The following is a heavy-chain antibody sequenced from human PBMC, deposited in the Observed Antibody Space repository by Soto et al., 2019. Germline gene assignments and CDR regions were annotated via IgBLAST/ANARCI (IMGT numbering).Heavy chain of an antibody. Sequence: PSETLSLTCTVSGGSISSYYWSWIRQPPGKGLEWIGYIYYSGSTNYNPSLKSRVTISVDTSKNQFSLKLSSVTAADTAVYYCARGRDFYNWFDPWGQGTLVTVSS. CDR2: IYYSGST. CDR3: ARGRDFYNWFDP. D-gene: IGHD3-3*01. J-gene: IGHJ5*02. CDR1: GGSISSYY. V-gene: IGHV4-59*01.